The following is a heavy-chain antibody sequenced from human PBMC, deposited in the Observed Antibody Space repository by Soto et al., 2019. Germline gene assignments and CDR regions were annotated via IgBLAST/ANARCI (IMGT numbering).Heavy chain of an antibody. CDR2: VYYTGST. Sequence: SETLSLTCSVSGGSISGSYWSWIRQSPGKGLEWLGYVYYTGSTNYSPSLRSRVSISVDTSKNEFSLRLSSVTAADKAVYFCARSVAVPGAHIDYWGQGTQVTASS. D-gene: IGHD6-19*01. CDR1: GGSISGSY. V-gene: IGHV4-59*01. CDR3: ARSVAVPGAHIDY. J-gene: IGHJ4*02.